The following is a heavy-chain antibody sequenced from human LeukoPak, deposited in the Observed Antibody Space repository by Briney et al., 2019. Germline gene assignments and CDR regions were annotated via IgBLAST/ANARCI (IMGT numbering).Heavy chain of an antibody. V-gene: IGHV3-23*01. J-gene: IGHJ4*02. CDR1: GFTFSSYG. CDR3: ARAAAGPRPTDY. CDR2: ISGSGGST. Sequence: PGGSLRLSCAASGFTFSSYGMHWVRQAPGKGLEWVSAISGSGGSTYYADSVKGRFTISRDNSKNTLYLQMNSLRAEDTAVYYCARAAAGPRPTDYWGQGTLVTVSS. D-gene: IGHD6-13*01.